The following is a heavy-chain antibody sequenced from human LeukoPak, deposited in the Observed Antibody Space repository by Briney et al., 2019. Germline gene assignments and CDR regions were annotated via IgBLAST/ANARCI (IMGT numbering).Heavy chain of an antibody. CDR3: ARGEYPKVY. CDR2: INHSGST. Sequence: SETLSLTCTVSGGSISSSSYYWSWIRQPPGKGLEWIGEINHSGSTNYNPSLKSRVTISVDTSKNQFSLKLSSVTAADTAVYYCARGEYPKVYWGQGTLVTVSS. CDR1: GGSISSSSYY. V-gene: IGHV4-39*07. J-gene: IGHJ4*02. D-gene: IGHD2-2*02.